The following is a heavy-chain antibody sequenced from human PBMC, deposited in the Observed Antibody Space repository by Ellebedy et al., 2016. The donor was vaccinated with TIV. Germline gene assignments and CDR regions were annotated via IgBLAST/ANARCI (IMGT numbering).Heavy chain of an antibody. CDR2: MNPNSGNT. CDR3: ASTTSGSYSGYYGMDV. CDR1: GYTFTSYD. Sequence: AASVKVSCKASGYTFTSYDINWVRQVNGQGLEWMGWMNPNSGNTGYAQKFQGRVTMTRNTSISTAYMELSSLRSEDTAVYYCASTTSGSYSGYYGMDVWGQGTTVTVSS. D-gene: IGHD1-26*01. J-gene: IGHJ6*02. V-gene: IGHV1-8*01.